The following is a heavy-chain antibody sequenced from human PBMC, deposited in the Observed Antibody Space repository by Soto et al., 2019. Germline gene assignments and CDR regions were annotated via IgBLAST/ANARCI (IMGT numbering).Heavy chain of an antibody. J-gene: IGHJ5*02. CDR1: GGNFTNYG. CDR2: IIPLFGTT. Sequence: QVQLVQSGAELKKPGSSVKVSCKAFGGNFTNYGISWVRQAPGQGLEWMGGIIPLFGTTNYAQKFRGRVTVTAGESTSTVYMEVNSLRSEDTAIYYCARAHGTSWYNWFDPWGQGTLVTVSS. D-gene: IGHD1-26*01. CDR3: ARAHGTSWYNWFDP. V-gene: IGHV1-69*01.